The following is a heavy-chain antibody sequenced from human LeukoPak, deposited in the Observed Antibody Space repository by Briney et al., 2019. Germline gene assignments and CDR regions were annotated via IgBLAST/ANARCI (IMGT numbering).Heavy chain of an antibody. D-gene: IGHD6-19*01. CDR2: ISGDGGST. Sequence: GGSLGLSCAAPGFMFHDYAIHWVRQAPGKGLEWVSLISGDGGSTFYTDSVKGRFTISRDNSKNSLYLQMNSLRSDDTALYYCARESESSGWYDYWGQGTLVTVSS. CDR3: ARESESSGWYDY. CDR1: GFMFHDYA. J-gene: IGHJ4*02. V-gene: IGHV3-43*02.